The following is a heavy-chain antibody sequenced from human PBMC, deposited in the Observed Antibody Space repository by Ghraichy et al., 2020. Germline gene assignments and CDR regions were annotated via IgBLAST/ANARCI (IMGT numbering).Heavy chain of an antibody. D-gene: IGHD2-2*01. CDR2: IDPNNGAT. J-gene: IGHJ4*02. V-gene: IGHV1-2*02. CDR1: GYTFTAYY. Sequence: ASVKVSCKASGYTFTAYYMHWVRQAPGQGLEWMGWIDPNNGATQYAQKFQGTVTLTRDTSISTAYMDLSSLKSDDTALYYCTRGRSVGSADHLLPFDSWGQGTLVTVSS. CDR3: TRGRSVGSADHLLPFDS.